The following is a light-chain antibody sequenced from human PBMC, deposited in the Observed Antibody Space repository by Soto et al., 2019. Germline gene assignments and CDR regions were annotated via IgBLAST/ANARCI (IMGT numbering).Light chain of an antibody. CDR2: GDR. CDR1: SSNIGAHYG. J-gene: IGLJ1*01. V-gene: IGLV1-40*01. Sequence: QSVLTQPPSVSGAPGQRVTISCTGSSSNIGAHYGVHWYQHLPGTAPKLLIYGDRNRPSGVPDRFSGSKSGTSASLAITGLQSGDEADYYCQSYDSSLSGSNVFGNGTKLTVL. CDR3: QSYDSSLSGSNV.